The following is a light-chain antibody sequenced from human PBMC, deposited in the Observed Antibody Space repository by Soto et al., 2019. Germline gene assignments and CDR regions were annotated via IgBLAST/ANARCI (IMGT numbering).Light chain of an antibody. J-gene: IGLJ2*01. CDR2: EVN. CDR3: SSYGGSNNFVL. V-gene: IGLV2-8*01. CDR1: SSDVGGYNY. Sequence: QAVVTQPPSASGSLGQSVTISCTGTSSDVGGYNYVSWYQQRPGKAPKLMIYEVNERPSGVPDRFSGSKSGNTASLTVSGLQAEDEADYYCSSYGGSNNFVLFGGGTKLTVL.